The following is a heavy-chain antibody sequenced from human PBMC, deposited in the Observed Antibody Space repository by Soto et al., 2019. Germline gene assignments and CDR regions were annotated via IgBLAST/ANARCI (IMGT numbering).Heavy chain of an antibody. Sequence: EAQLLESGGELIQPGGSLRLSCAASGFTYSSHGMSWVRQAPGKGLEWIAGLSRGGGSTYYADSVKGRFTISRDNSKNTLDLIMNSLKVEDTALYYCARDGQYKTDGFDIWGQGKMVTVCS. D-gene: IGHD3-9*01. J-gene: IGHJ3*02. CDR3: ARDGQYKTDGFDI. CDR2: LSRGGGST. CDR1: GFTYSSHG. V-gene: IGHV3-23*01.